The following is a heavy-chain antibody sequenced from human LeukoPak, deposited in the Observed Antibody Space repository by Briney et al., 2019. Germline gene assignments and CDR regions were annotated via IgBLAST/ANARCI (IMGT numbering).Heavy chain of an antibody. Sequence: GRSLRLSCAASGFIFSSYGMHWVRQAPGKGLEWVAVIWYDGSNKYYADSVKGRFTISRDNSKNTLYLQMNSLRAEDTAVYYCAREMYYYDSSGYYFDYWGQGTLVTVSS. CDR1: GFIFSSYG. J-gene: IGHJ4*02. D-gene: IGHD3-22*01. CDR3: AREMYYYDSSGYYFDY. V-gene: IGHV3-33*01. CDR2: IWYDGSNK.